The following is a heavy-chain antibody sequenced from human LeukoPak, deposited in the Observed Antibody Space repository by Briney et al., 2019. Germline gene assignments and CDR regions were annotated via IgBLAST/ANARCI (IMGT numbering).Heavy chain of an antibody. V-gene: IGHV4-34*01. CDR1: GGSFSGYY. J-gene: IGHJ5*02. Sequence: KPSETLSLTCAVYGGSFSGYYWSWIRQPPGKGLEWIGEINHSGSTNYNPSLKSRVTISVDTSKNQFSLKLSSVTAADTAVYYCARADATAENWFDPWGQGTLVTVSS. D-gene: IGHD6-13*01. CDR2: INHSGST. CDR3: ARADATAENWFDP.